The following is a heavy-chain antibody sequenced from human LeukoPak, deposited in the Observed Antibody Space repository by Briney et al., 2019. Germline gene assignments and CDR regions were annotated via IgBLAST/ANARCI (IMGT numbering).Heavy chain of an antibody. D-gene: IGHD3-22*01. CDR2: ISSSGSTV. J-gene: IGHJ4*02. V-gene: IGHV3-48*03. CDR3: AKGRYYYDSSGTKYYFDY. CDR1: GFTFSSYE. Sequence: GGSLRLSCAASGFTFSSYEMNWVRQAPGKGLEWVSYISSSGSTVYYADSVKGRFTISRDNAKNSLYLQMNSLRAEDTAVYYCAKGRYYYDSSGTKYYFDYWGQGTLVTVSS.